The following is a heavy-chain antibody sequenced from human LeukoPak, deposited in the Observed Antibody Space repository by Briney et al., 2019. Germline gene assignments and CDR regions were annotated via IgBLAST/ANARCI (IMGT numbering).Heavy chain of an antibody. CDR2: IYYSGSTYYSGST. V-gene: IGHV4-39*07. D-gene: IGHD6-13*01. CDR3: AREKLYSSSWGFQH. Sequence: EPSESLSLTYTVSGGSVSSSSYYWGWIRQPPGKGLEWIGIIYYSGSTYYSGSTYYNPSLNSRVTMSVDTSKNQFSLKLTSVTAADTAVYYCAREKLYSSSWGFQHWGQGTLVTVSS. CDR1: GGSVSSSSYY. J-gene: IGHJ1*01.